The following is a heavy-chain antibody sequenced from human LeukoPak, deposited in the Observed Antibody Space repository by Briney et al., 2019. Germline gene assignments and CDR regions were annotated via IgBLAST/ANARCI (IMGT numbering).Heavy chain of an antibody. V-gene: IGHV3-7*01. CDR1: GFTFSSYA. Sequence: GGSLRLSCAASGFTFSSYAMSWVRQAPGKGLEWVANIKQDGSEQFYLDSVKGRFTISRDNAKNAVYLQMHSLRVEDTAVYYCARESIVVVPTTMDDASDIWGQGTMVTVSS. CDR3: ARESIVVVPTTMDDASDI. D-gene: IGHD2-2*01. CDR2: IKQDGSEQ. J-gene: IGHJ3*02.